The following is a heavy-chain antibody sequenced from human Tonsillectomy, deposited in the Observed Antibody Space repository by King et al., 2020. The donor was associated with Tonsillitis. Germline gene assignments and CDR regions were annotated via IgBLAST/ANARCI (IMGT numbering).Heavy chain of an antibody. CDR1: GGSISNIY. D-gene: IGHD2-21*01. CDR2: VFNTGNT. CDR3: ARDFYGDGGGGYSAFDA. Sequence: VQLQESGPGLVKPSETLSLTCTVSGGSISNIYWSWIRQPPGEGLEWIGYVFNTGNTNYNPSLKSRVTISVDTPKTQFSLRLTSVTAADTAVYYCARDFYGDGGGGYSAFDAWGQGTMVTVSS. J-gene: IGHJ3*01. V-gene: IGHV4-59*01.